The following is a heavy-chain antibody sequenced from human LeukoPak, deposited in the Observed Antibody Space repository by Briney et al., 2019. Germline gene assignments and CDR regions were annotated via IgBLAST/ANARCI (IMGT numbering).Heavy chain of an antibody. CDR1: LFSFSNSW. V-gene: IGHV3-23*01. CDR2: ISGSGSST. Sequence: GGSLRLSCAASLFSFSNSWMSWVRQAPGKGLEWVSAISGSGSSTYYADSVKGRFTISRDNSKNTLYLQMNSLRAEDTAVYYCAAVDVDTAFPWGQGTLVTVSS. CDR3: AAVDVDTAFP. D-gene: IGHD5-18*01. J-gene: IGHJ5*02.